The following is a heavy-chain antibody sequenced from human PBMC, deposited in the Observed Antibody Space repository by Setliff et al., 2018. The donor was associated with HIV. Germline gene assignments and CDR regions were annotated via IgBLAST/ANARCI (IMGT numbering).Heavy chain of an antibody. CDR2: SHNSGTT. Sequence: SETLSLTCTVSDASITADTFYWNWLRQPPGKGPEWIGYSHNSGTTHYNPAFESRLIISLDMSNNRFYLNLASVTAADTAVYYCAREGPYYYDSSGYYFDYWGQGTLVTVSS. CDR1: DASITADTFY. D-gene: IGHD3-22*01. V-gene: IGHV4-30-4*08. J-gene: IGHJ4*02. CDR3: AREGPYYYDSSGYYFDY.